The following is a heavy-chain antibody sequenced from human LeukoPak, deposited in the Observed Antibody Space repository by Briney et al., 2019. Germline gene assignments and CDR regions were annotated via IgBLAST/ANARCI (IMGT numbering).Heavy chain of an antibody. CDR2: ISGSGGTT. D-gene: IGHD1-7*01. CDR1: GFTLSSFA. Sequence: GGSLRLSCAASGFTLSSFALNWVRQAPGKGLEWVSAISGSGGTTFYADSVKGRLTISRDNSKNTLYLQMNSLRAEDTAVYYCVKRTVNYPFDFWGRGTLVTVSS. J-gene: IGHJ4*02. V-gene: IGHV3-23*01. CDR3: VKRTVNYPFDF.